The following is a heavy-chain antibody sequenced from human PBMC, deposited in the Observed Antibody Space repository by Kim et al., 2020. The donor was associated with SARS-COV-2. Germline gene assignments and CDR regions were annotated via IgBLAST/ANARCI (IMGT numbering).Heavy chain of an antibody. CDR3: ARGNHGGIDY. V-gene: IGHV4-31*02. Sequence: RTYYNPSLKSRVTISVDTAKNHCSLKLSSVTAADTAVYYCARGNHGGIDYWGQGTLVTVSS. CDR2: RT. D-gene: IGHD2-15*01. J-gene: IGHJ4*02.